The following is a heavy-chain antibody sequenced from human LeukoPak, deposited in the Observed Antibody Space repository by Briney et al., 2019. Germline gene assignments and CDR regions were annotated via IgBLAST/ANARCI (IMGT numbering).Heavy chain of an antibody. CDR3: ARGRYSGSFDDAFDI. CDR1: GGSISSGDYY. CDR2: IYYSGST. D-gene: IGHD1-26*01. J-gene: IGHJ3*02. Sequence: SQTLSLTCTVSGGSISSGDYYWSWIRQPPGKGLEWIGYIYYSGSTYYNPSLKSRVTISVDTSKNQFSLKLSSVTAADTAVYYCARGRYSGSFDDAFDIWGQGTMVTVPS. V-gene: IGHV4-30-4*08.